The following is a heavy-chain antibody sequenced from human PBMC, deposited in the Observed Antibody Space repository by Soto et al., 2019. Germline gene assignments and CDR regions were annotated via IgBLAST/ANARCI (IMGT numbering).Heavy chain of an antibody. CDR3: VHSRCGGDCLRSYSSHYYYGMDV. CDR2: IYWDNDK. Sequence: QITLKESGPTLVKPTQTLTLTCTFSGFSLSTGGVGVGWIRQPPGKALEWLALIYWDNDKRYSPSLRSRLTVTKDTSKNQVVLTMTNMDPVETATYYCVHSRCGGDCLRSYSSHYYYGMDVWGQGTTVTVFS. CDR1: GFSLSTGGVG. V-gene: IGHV2-5*02. J-gene: IGHJ6*02. D-gene: IGHD2-21*02.